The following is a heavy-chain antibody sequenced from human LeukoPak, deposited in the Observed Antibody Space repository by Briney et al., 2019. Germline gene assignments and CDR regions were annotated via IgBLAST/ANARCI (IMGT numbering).Heavy chain of an antibody. D-gene: IGHD3-10*01. CDR3: ARTLDRYGSGSYYGDYGMDV. CDR2: IDLDDDK. J-gene: IGHJ6*04. Sequence: TWIRPPPGKELEWLARIDLDDDKFYSTSLKTRLTISKDTSKNQVVLTMTNMDPVDTATYYCARTLDRYGSGSYYGDYGMDVWGKGTTVTVSS. V-gene: IGHV2-70*04.